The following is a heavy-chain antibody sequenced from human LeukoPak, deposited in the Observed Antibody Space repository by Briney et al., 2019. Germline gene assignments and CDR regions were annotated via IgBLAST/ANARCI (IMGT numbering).Heavy chain of an antibody. CDR2: ISGSGGST. J-gene: IGHJ3*01. D-gene: IGHD3-22*01. Sequence: GGSLRLSCAASGFTFSSYAMSWVRQAPGKGLEWVSAISGSGGSTYYADSVKGRFTISRDNYKNTLYLQMNSLRAEDTAVYYCAKDHSPPYYYDSSGYSDYISWGQGTMVTVSS. CDR1: GFTFSSYA. V-gene: IGHV3-23*01. CDR3: AKDHSPPYYYDSSGYSDYIS.